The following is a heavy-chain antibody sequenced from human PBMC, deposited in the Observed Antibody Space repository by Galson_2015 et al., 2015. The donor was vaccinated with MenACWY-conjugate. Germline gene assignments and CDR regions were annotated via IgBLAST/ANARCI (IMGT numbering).Heavy chain of an antibody. V-gene: IGHV3-21*01. D-gene: IGHD3-3*01. J-gene: IGHJ4*02. CDR2: ISISSSYI. CDR1: GFIFSSHT. Sequence: SLRLSCAASGFIFSSHTMNWVRQAPGKGLEWVSSISISSSYIYYADSVKGRFTISRDNAENSLYLQMNSLTAEDTAVYYCARDYARLEWLSAYYFDYWDQGTPVTVSS. CDR3: ARDYARLEWLSAYYFDY.